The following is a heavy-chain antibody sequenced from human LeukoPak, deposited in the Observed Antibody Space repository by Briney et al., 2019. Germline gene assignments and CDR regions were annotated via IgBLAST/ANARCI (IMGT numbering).Heavy chain of an antibody. CDR3: ASSRDGFNTELNY. D-gene: IGHD5-24*01. V-gene: IGHV1-2*02. CDR1: GYTFTGYY. J-gene: IGHJ4*02. Sequence: ASVKVSCKASGYTFTGYYIHWVRQAPGQGLEWMGWINPNSGGTNYAQNFQGRDTMTTDTSIDTASMELSRLTSDDTAVYYCASSRDGFNTELNYWGQGTLVTVSS. CDR2: INPNSGGT.